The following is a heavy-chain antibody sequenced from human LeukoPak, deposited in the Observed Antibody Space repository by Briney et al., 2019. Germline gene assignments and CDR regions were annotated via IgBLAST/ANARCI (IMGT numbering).Heavy chain of an antibody. CDR3: ATTGRVDY. Sequence: SETLSLTCTVSGGSISSYYWSWIRQPPGKGLEWIGYIYTSGSTNYNPSLKSRVPISVDTSKNQFSLKLSSVTAADTAVYYCATTGRVDYWGQGTLVTVSS. D-gene: IGHD3-10*01. CDR1: GGSISSYY. J-gene: IGHJ4*02. V-gene: IGHV4-4*09. CDR2: IYTSGST.